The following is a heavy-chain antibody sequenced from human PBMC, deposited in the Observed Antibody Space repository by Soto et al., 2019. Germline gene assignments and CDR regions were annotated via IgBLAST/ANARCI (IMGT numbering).Heavy chain of an antibody. V-gene: IGHV3-21*06. CDR2: ISPSSDYI. CDR3: ARSRYFGDISCYDL. D-gene: IGHD2-2*01. CDR1: GFSFSPYS. Sequence: GGSLRLSCAASGFSFSPYSMNWVRQAPGEELEWVSSISPSSDYIYYADSVKGRFTISRDNAENSAFLQMNSLRAEDTAVYYCARSRYFGDISCYDLWGQGTLVTVSS. J-gene: IGHJ4*01.